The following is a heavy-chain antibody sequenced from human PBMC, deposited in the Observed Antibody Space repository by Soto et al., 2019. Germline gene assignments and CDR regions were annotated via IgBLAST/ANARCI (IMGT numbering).Heavy chain of an antibody. CDR2: LYNAGST. J-gene: IGHJ6*02. V-gene: IGHV4-59*01. Sequence: QVRLQESGPGLVKPSETLSLTCTVSGGSISRYYWSWIRQPPGKGLEWIGYLYNAGSTIYNPSLKSRVTISVDMSQNQFSLNLNYVTAADTAVYYCARDLWCYCGTDCYPLDVWGQGNTVTVSS. CDR1: GGSISRYY. CDR3: ARDLWCYCGTDCYPLDV. D-gene: IGHD2-21*02.